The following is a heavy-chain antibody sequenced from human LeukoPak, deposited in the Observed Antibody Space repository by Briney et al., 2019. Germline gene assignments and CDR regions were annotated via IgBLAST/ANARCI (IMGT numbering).Heavy chain of an antibody. J-gene: IGHJ3*02. Sequence: GGSLRLSCAASGFTVSSNYMSWVRQAPGKGLEWVSVIYSGGSTYYADSVKGRFTISRDNSKNTLYLQMNSLRAEDTAVYYCARFHRRGAFDIWGQGTMVTVPS. D-gene: IGHD3-10*01. CDR1: GFTVSSNY. CDR3: ARFHRRGAFDI. CDR2: IYSGGST. V-gene: IGHV3-53*01.